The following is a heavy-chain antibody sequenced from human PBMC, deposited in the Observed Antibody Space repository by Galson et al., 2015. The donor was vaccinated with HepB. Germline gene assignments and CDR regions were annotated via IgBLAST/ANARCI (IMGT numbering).Heavy chain of an antibody. CDR3: AKSLGGSLY. Sequence: SLRLSCAASGFTFSSYAMSWVRQAPGKGLEWVSAISGSGGSTYYADSVKSRFTISRDNSKNTLYLQMNSLRDEDTAVYYFAKSLGGSLYWGQGTLVTVSS. J-gene: IGHJ4*02. CDR1: GFTFSSYA. V-gene: IGHV3-23*01. D-gene: IGHD3-10*01. CDR2: ISGSGGST.